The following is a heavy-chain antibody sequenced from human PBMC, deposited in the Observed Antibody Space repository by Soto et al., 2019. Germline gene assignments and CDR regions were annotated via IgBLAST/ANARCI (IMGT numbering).Heavy chain of an antibody. V-gene: IGHV1-46*01. CDR3: ARHNYGSGITYFDY. CDR2: IKCSGGET. D-gene: IGHD3-10*01. J-gene: IGHJ4*02. CDR1: GYTFTNYY. Sequence: ASVKVSCKTSGYTFTNYYMHWVRQAPGQGLEWMGIIKCSGGETTYAQRFLGRVTISVDTSKNQFSLKLNSMTAADTAVYYCARHNYGSGITYFDYWGLGALVTVSS.